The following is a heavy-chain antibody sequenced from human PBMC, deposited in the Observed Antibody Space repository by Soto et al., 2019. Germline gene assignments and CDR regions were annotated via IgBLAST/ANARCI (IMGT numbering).Heavy chain of an antibody. J-gene: IGHJ4*02. V-gene: IGHV3-21*01. CDR1: GFTFSSYS. CDR3: AREMRDYGSGTPDY. CDR2: ISSSSSYI. Sequence: EVQLVESGGGLVKPGGSLRLSCAASGFTFSSYSMNWVRQAPGKGLEWVSSISSSSSYIYYADSVKGRFTISRDNAKNSLYLQMSSLRAEDTAVYYCAREMRDYGSGTPDYWGQGTLVTVSS. D-gene: IGHD3-10*01.